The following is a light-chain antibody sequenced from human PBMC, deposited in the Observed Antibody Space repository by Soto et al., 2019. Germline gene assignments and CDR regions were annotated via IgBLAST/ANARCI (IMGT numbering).Light chain of an antibody. CDR1: QSISSW. J-gene: IGKJ2*01. Sequence: DIQMTQSPSTLSASVGDRVTITCRASQSISSWLAWYQQKPGKAPKLLIYKASSLESGVPSRFSGSGAGTECTLTISSLQPDDFAIYYCQQYNSYSNTFGQGTKLEIK. V-gene: IGKV1-5*03. CDR2: KAS. CDR3: QQYNSYSNT.